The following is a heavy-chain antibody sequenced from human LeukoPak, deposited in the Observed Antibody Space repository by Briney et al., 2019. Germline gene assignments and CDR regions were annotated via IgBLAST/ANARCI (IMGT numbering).Heavy chain of an antibody. CDR1: GGSISRYY. J-gene: IGHJ5*02. D-gene: IGHD3-22*01. Sequence: PSETLSLICTVSGGSISRYYWSWIRQAPGKGLEWIGYISYSGTTKYNPSLNSRVTMSVDTSKNQFSLKLSSVTAADTAVYYCAREISSGYEPRFDPWGQGTLVTVSS. CDR3: AREISSGYEPRFDP. CDR2: ISYSGTT. V-gene: IGHV4-59*01.